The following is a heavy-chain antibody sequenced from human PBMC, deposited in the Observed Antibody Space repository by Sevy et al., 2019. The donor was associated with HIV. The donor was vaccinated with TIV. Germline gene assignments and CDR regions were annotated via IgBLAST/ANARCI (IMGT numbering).Heavy chain of an antibody. CDR1: GYTFTSYY. CDR2: INPSGGST. V-gene: IGHV1-46*01. J-gene: IGHJ5*02. D-gene: IGHD2-2*02. Sequence: ASVKVSCKASGYTFTSYYMHWVRQAPGQGLEWMGIINPSGGSTSYAQKFQGRVTMTRDTSTSTVYMELSSLRPEDTAVYYCARGYCSSTSCYTGWFDPWGQGTLVTVSS. CDR3: ARGYCSSTSCYTGWFDP.